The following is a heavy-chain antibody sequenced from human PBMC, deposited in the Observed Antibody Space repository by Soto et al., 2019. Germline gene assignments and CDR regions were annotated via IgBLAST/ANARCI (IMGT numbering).Heavy chain of an antibody. CDR3: ARPGYSSSLDY. J-gene: IGHJ4*02. V-gene: IGHV5-51*01. CDR1: GYRFTTSW. D-gene: IGHD6-6*01. Sequence: SLKISCKSSGYRFTTSWIGWVRQMPGKGLEWMGIIFPSDSDTRYSPSFQGQVTISADKSISTAYLQWSNLKASDTAMYYCARPGYSSSLDYWGQGTLVTVSS. CDR2: IFPSDSDT.